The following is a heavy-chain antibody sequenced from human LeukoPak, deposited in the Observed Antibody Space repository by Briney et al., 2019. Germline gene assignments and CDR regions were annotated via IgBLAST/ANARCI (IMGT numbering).Heavy chain of an antibody. CDR2: IYYSGST. J-gene: IGHJ5*02. Sequence: SETLSLTCGVNGGSFSGYYWGWIRQPPGKGLEWIGSIYYSGSTYYNPSLKSRVTISVDTSKNQFSLKLSSVTAADTAVYYCASIYCGGDCYSFWVYNWFDPWGQGTLVTVSS. V-gene: IGHV4-34*01. D-gene: IGHD2-21*02. CDR1: GGSFSGYY. CDR3: ASIYCGGDCYSFWVYNWFDP.